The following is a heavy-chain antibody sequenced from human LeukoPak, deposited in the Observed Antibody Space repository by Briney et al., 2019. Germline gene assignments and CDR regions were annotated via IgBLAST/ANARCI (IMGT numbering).Heavy chain of an antibody. Sequence: SCKASGYTFTSYYMHWVRQAPGKGLKWVAIISYDGGNKYYADSVKGRFTISRDNSKNTLYLQMNSLRAEDTAVYFCVSLGYSSSSVRYWGQGTLVTVSS. D-gene: IGHD6-6*01. J-gene: IGHJ4*02. CDR3: VSLGYSSSSVRY. CDR1: GYTFTSYY. CDR2: ISYDGGNK. V-gene: IGHV3-30*04.